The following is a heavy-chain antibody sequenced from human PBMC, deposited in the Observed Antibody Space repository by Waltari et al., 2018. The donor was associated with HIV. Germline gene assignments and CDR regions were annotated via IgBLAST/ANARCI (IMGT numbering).Heavy chain of an antibody. D-gene: IGHD2-15*01. V-gene: IGHV4-59*11. CDR2: IYYSGNT. CDR1: GGSISNHY. J-gene: IGHJ6*02. Sequence: QVQLLESGPGLVKPSETLSLTCSVSGGSISNHYLSWIRQPPGQGLAWFGYIYYSGNTNYNSSLKSRVTLSVDTSKNQFSLKLSSVTAADTAIYYCARGPIMTPGNFYNGFDVWGRGTTVIVSS. CDR3: ARGPIMTPGNFYNGFDV.